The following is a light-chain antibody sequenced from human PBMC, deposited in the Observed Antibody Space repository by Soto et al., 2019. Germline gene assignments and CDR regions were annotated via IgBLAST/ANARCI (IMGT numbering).Light chain of an antibody. CDR2: NAY. V-gene: IGKV3-20*01. CDR3: QQYDGSPRT. CDR1: QSLNSNS. Sequence: EFVLTQSPGTLSLSPGERATLSCRASQSLNSNSLAWYQQKPGQAPRLLIYNAYNRASGIPDRFSGSGSGTDFTLTISRLEPEDFVVYHCQQYDGSPRTFGQGTKVDIK. J-gene: IGKJ1*01.